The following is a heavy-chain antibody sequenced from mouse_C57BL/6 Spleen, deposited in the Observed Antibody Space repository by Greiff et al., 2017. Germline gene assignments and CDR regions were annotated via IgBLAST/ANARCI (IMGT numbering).Heavy chain of an antibody. CDR3: ARSEIVTNYFDY. CDR1: GYTFTDYY. Sequence: EVQLQQSGPELVKPGASVKISCKASGYTFTDYYMNWVKQSHGKSLEWIGDINPNNGGTSYNQKFKGKATLTVDKSSSTAYMELRSLTSEDSAVYYCARSEIVTNYFDYWGQGTTLTVSS. V-gene: IGHV1-26*01. CDR2: INPNNGGT. D-gene: IGHD2-5*01. J-gene: IGHJ2*01.